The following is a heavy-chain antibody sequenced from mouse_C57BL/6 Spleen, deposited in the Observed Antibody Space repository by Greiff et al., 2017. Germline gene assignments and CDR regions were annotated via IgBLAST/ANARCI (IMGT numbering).Heavy chain of an antibody. J-gene: IGHJ2*01. Sequence: EVKLQESGPGLVKPSQSLSLTCSVTGYSITSGYYWNWIRQFPGNKLEWMGYISYDGSNNYNPSLKNRISITRDTSKNQFFLKLNSVTTEDTATYYCAGHYYGSSLDYWGQGTTLTVSS. CDR3: AGHYYGSSLDY. V-gene: IGHV3-6*01. CDR2: ISYDGSN. D-gene: IGHD1-1*01. CDR1: GYSITSGYY.